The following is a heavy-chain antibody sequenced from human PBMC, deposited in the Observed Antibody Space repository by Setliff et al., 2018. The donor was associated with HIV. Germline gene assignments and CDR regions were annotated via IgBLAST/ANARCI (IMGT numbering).Heavy chain of an antibody. D-gene: IGHD3-10*01. V-gene: IGHV4-31*03. Sequence: SETLSLTCTVSGGSISSGGYYWSWSRQHPGKGLEWIGNIYYSGSTYYNPSLTSRATISVDTSKNHFSLKLTSVTAADTAVYYCARGGGITWRSYSFDYWGQGSLVTVSS. CDR3: ARGGGITWRSYSFDY. J-gene: IGHJ4*02. CDR1: GGSISSGGYY. CDR2: IYYSGST.